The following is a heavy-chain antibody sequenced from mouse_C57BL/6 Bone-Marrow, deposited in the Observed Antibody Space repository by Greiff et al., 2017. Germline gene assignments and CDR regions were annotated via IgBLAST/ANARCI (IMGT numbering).Heavy chain of an antibody. CDR1: GYTFTDYA. V-gene: IGHV1-67*01. D-gene: IGHD2-4*01. CDR3: ARYHYDYDRAYAMDY. CDR2: ISTYYGDA. Sequence: VMLVESGPELVRPGVSVKISCKGSGYTFTDYAMHWVKQSHATSLEWIGVISTYYGDASYNQKFKDKATMTVDKSSSTAYMELARLTSEDAAVYYCARYHYDYDRAYAMDYWGQGTSVTVSS. J-gene: IGHJ4*01.